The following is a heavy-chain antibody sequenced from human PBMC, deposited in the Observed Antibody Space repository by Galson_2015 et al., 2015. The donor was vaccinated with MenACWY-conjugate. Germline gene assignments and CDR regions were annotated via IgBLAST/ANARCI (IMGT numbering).Heavy chain of an antibody. CDR1: GFTFSRYG. CDR3: AKARGDYGPLTGQLRSWLGP. V-gene: IGHV3-33*06. CDR2: IWFDGSKN. Sequence: SLRLSCAASGFTFSRYGMHWVRQAPGKGLEWVAVIWFDGSKNFYADSVKGRFTISRDNSKSALYLQMDSLRAEDTAVYYCAKARGDYGPLTGQLRSWLGPWGQGTLVTVSS. D-gene: IGHD3-9*01. J-gene: IGHJ5*02.